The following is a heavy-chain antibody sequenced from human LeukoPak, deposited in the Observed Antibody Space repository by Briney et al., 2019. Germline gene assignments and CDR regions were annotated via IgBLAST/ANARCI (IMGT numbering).Heavy chain of an antibody. J-gene: IGHJ4*02. CDR1: GVSMSNYY. V-gene: IGHV4-4*07. CDR2: IYPGGTT. Sequence: SETLSLTCTVSGVSMSNYYWSWIRQTAAKGLEWIGRIYPGGTTYYNPSLKGRVTMSIDTSKNQFSLRVNSVTAADTAVYYCARGSKSSREWGQGTLVTVSS. D-gene: IGHD6-13*01. CDR3: ARGSKSSRE.